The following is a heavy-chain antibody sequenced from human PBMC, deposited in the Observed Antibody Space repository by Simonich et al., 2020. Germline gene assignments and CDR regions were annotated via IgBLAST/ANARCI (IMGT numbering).Heavy chain of an antibody. D-gene: IGHD6-19*01. CDR1: GGSISSYS. J-gene: IGHJ2*01. CDR3: ARGISSGWYWYFDL. V-gene: IGHV4-59*01. Sequence: QVQLQESGPGLVKPSETLSLTCTVSGGSISSYSWSWIRQPPGKGLEWIGYIYYSGSTNSNPSLKSRVTISVDTSKNQFALKLSSVTAADTAVYYCARGISSGWYWYFDLWGRGTLVTVSS. CDR2: IYYSGST.